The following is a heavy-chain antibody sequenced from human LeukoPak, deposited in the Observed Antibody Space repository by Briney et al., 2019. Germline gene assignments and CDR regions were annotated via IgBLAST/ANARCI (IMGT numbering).Heavy chain of an antibody. Sequence: GGSLRLSRAASGFTFSSYGMGWVRQAPGKGLEWVSTINDSGGRTYYADSVKGRFTISRDNSKNTLDLQMNSLRAEDTAVYYCAKLIPYSGWPFDYWGQGTMVTVSS. J-gene: IGHJ4*02. CDR3: AKLIPYSGWPFDY. D-gene: IGHD5-12*01. CDR2: INDSGGRT. V-gene: IGHV3-23*01. CDR1: GFTFSSYG.